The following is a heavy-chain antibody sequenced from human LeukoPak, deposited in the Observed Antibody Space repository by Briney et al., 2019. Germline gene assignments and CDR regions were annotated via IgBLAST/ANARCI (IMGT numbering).Heavy chain of an antibody. CDR3: ARTPYSGYDLGNYYYYMDV. Sequence: TGGSLRLSCAASGFMFGSYVMSWVRQAPGKGLEWVANIKQDGSEKYYVDSVKGRFTISRDNAKNSLYLQMNSLRAEDTAVYFCARTPYSGYDLGNYYYYMDVWGKGTTVTVSS. J-gene: IGHJ6*03. CDR1: GFMFGSYV. V-gene: IGHV3-7*01. CDR2: IKQDGSEK. D-gene: IGHD5-12*01.